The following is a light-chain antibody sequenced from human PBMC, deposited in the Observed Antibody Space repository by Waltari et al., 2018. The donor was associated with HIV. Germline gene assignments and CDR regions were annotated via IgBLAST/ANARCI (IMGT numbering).Light chain of an antibody. CDR3: QSYDSSLTVV. CDR1: SPNIGAGSD. CDR2: GNS. V-gene: IGLV1-40*01. Sequence: QPVLTQPPSVSGAPGQRVTIPCTGSSPNIGAGSDVHWYQQLPGTAPKLLIFGNSNRPSGVPHRFSGSKSGTSASLAITGLQAEDEADYYCQSYDSSLTVVFGGVTKLTVL. J-gene: IGLJ2*01.